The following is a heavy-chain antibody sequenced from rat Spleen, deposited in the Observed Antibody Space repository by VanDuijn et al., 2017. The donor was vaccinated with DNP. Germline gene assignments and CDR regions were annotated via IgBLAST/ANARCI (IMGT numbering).Heavy chain of an antibody. CDR1: GFTFSDYA. J-gene: IGHJ4*01. V-gene: IGHV5-17*01. D-gene: IGHD1-11*01. CDR2: IIYDGSNT. CDR3: ARHGAEGPRMDA. Sequence: EVQLVESGGGLVQPGNSLKLSCAASGFTFSDYAMAWVRQSLKKGLEWVAVIIYDGSNTHYRDSVKGRFTISRDNAKSTLYLQKDSLRSEDTATYYCARHGAEGPRMDAWGQGASVTVSS.